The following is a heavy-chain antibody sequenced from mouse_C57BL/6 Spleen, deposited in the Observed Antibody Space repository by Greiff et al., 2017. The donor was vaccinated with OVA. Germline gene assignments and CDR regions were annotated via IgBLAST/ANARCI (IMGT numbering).Heavy chain of an antibody. CDR3: ARGEGNRFAY. J-gene: IGHJ3*01. D-gene: IGHD2-1*01. CDR2: IYPGDGDT. CDR1: GYAFSSSW. V-gene: IGHV1-82*01. Sequence: QVQLKQSGPELVKPGASVKISCKASGYAFSSSWMNWVKQRPGKGLEWIGRIYPGDGDTNYNGKFKGKATLTADKSSSTAYMQLSSLTSEDSSVYCCARGEGNRFAYWGQGTLVTVSA.